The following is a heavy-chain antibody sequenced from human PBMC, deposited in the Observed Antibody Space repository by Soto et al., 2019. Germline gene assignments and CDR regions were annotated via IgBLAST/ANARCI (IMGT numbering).Heavy chain of an antibody. CDR2: IYSGGST. CDR3: ARVTYYYDSSGSWAYDAFDI. V-gene: IGHV3-66*01. CDR1: GFTVSSTY. D-gene: IGHD3-22*01. J-gene: IGHJ3*02. Sequence: PGGSLRLSCAASGFTVSSTYMSWVRQAPGKGLEWVSLIYSGGSTYYADSAKGRFTISRDNSKNTLYLQMNSPRAEDTAVYYCARVTYYYDSSGSWAYDAFDIWGQGTMVTVSS.